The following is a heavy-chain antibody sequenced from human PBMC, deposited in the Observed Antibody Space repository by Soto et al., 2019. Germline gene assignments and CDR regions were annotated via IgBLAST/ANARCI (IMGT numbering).Heavy chain of an antibody. CDR3: ARLYSSSWYEGEYFQH. V-gene: IGHV4-4*02. J-gene: IGHJ1*01. CDR1: GGSINSRYW. Sequence: SETLSLTCAVSGGSINSRYWWSWVRQSPGKGLEWIGEIYHSGSTNYNPSLKSRVTISVDKSKNQFSLNLSSVTAADTAVYYCARLYSSSWYEGEYFQHWGQGTLVTVSS. D-gene: IGHD6-13*01. CDR2: IYHSGST.